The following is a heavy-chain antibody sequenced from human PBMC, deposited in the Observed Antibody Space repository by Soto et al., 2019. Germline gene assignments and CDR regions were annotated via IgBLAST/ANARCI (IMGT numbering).Heavy chain of an antibody. J-gene: IGHJ5*02. CDR2: IYYSGST. CDR1: GGSISSYY. CDR3: ARGVSSGLGNWFDP. D-gene: IGHD3-22*01. V-gene: IGHV4-59*01. Sequence: SETLSLTGTVSGGSISSYYWSWIRQPPGKGLEWIGYIYYSGSTNYDPSLKSRVTISVDTSKNQFSLKLGSVTAADTAVYYCARGVSSGLGNWFDPWGQGTLVTVSS.